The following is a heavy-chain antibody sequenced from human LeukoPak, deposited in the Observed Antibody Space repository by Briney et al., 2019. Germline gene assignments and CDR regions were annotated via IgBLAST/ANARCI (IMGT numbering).Heavy chain of an antibody. Sequence: AGGSLRHSCAASGFTFSTYTMNWVRQAPGKGLEWVSSISSSSSYIQYAGSLKGRFTISRDNAENSLYLQLNSLRAEDTAVYYCARVAVAGTHFNRFDPWGQGTLVTVSS. CDR1: GFTFSTYT. V-gene: IGHV3-21*01. J-gene: IGHJ5*02. D-gene: IGHD6-19*01. CDR2: ISSSSSYI. CDR3: ARVAVAGTHFNRFDP.